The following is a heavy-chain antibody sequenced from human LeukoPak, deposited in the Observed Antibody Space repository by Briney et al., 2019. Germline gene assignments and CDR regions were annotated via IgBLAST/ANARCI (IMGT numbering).Heavy chain of an antibody. CDR3: VGNWNADY. CDR1: GFTFSNYS. D-gene: IGHD1-1*01. Sequence: GGSLRLSCAASGFTFSNYSMNWVHQAPGKGLEWVSSISSRSSYIYYADSVKGRFTISRDNAKNSLYLQMNSLRAEDTAVYYCVGNWNADYWGQGTLVTVSS. CDR2: ISSRSSYI. V-gene: IGHV3-21*04. J-gene: IGHJ4*02.